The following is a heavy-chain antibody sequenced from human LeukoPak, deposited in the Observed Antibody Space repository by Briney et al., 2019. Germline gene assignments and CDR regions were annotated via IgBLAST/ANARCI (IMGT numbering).Heavy chain of an antibody. CDR1: GFTFSSYS. V-gene: IGHV3-21*01. CDR2: ISSSSSYI. Sequence: GSLRLSCAASGFTFSSYSMNWVRQAPGKGLEWVSSISSSSSYIYYADSVKGRFTISRDDAKNSLYLQMNSLRAEDTAVYYCARDLSSGWFWFDPWGQGTLVTVSS. CDR3: ARDLSSGWFWFDP. D-gene: IGHD6-19*01. J-gene: IGHJ5*02.